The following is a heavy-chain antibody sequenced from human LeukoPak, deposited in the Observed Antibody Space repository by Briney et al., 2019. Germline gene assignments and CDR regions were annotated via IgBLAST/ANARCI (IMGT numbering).Heavy chain of an antibody. CDR2: ISYDGSQK. CDR3: AKDNGSPSLVVVLVATAPDY. D-gene: IGHD2-15*01. V-gene: IGHV3-30*18. Sequence: GGSLRLSCAASGFDFSAFGMNWVRQAPGKGLEWVAVISYDGSQKYYADSVKGRFTISRDNSKNTVYLQMNSLSAEDTAVYYCAKDNGSPSLVVVLVATAPDYWGQGTLVAVSS. J-gene: IGHJ4*02. CDR1: GFDFSAFG.